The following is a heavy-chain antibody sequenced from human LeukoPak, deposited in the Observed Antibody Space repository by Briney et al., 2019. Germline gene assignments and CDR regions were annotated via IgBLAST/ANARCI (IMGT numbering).Heavy chain of an antibody. J-gene: IGHJ5*02. V-gene: IGHV3-23*01. CDR3: AKGKAAGAVDWFDP. D-gene: IGHD6-13*01. Sequence: GGSLRLSCAASGFTFSNYAMMWVRQAPGKGLEWVSSITGGGDTYYVDSVKGRFTVSRDNSKNTLYLQINSLTADDTALYYCAKGKAAGAVDWFDPWGQGTLVTVSS. CDR1: GFTFSNYA. CDR2: ITGGGDT.